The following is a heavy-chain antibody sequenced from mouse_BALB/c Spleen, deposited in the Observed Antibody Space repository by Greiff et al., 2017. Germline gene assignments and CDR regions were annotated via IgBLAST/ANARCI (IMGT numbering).Heavy chain of an antibody. CDR3: AAEGYGYAMDY. CDR2: IWSGGST. CDR1: GFSLTSYG. Sequence: VKLQQSGPGLVQPSQSLSITCTVSGFSLTSYGVHWVRQSPGKGLEWLGVIWSGGSTDYNAAFISRLSISKDNSKSQVFFKMNSLQADDTAIYYCAAEGYGYAMDYWGQGTSVTVSS. J-gene: IGHJ4*01. V-gene: IGHV2-4-1*01. D-gene: IGHD2-2*01.